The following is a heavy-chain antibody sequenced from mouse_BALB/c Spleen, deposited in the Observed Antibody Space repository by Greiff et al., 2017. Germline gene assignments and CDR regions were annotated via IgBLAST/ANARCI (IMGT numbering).Heavy chain of an antibody. CDR2: ISYSGST. V-gene: IGHV3-2*02. Sequence: EVQLQQSGPGLVKPSQSLSLTCTVTGYSITSDYAWNWIRQFPGNKLEWMGYISYSGSTSYNPSLKSRISITRDTSKNQFFLQLNSVTTEDTATYYCARLYGNYRWFAYWGQGTLVTVSA. J-gene: IGHJ3*01. D-gene: IGHD2-1*01. CDR1: GYSITSDYA. CDR3: ARLYGNYRWFAY.